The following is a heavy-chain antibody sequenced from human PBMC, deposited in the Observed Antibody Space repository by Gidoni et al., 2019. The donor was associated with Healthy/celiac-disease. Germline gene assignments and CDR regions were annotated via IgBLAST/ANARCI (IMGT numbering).Heavy chain of an antibody. CDR3: ASDRGLYCSGGSCYSWFDP. D-gene: IGHD2-15*01. J-gene: IGHJ5*02. CDR2: INPNSGGT. Sequence: MGWINPNSGGTNYAQKFQGRVTMTRDTSISTAYMELSRLRSDDTAVYYCASDRGLYCSGGSCYSWFDPWGQGTLVTVSS. V-gene: IGHV1-2*02.